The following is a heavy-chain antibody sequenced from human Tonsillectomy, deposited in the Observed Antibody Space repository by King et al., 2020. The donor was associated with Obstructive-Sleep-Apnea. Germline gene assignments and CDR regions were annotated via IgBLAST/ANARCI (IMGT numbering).Heavy chain of an antibody. CDR3: ARDGGDYYGSGSSNFDY. CDR2: ITSTGYYI. D-gene: IGHD3-10*01. J-gene: IGHJ4*02. V-gene: IGHV3-21*01. CDR1: GFTFSSYS. Sequence: VQLVESGGGLVKPGGSLRLSCAASGFTFSSYSINWFRQTPGKGLDWVSPITSTGYYIYYAASVKGRFTISRDNAKNSLYLQMNSLRAEDTAVYYCARDGGDYYGSGSSNFDYWGQGTLVTVSS.